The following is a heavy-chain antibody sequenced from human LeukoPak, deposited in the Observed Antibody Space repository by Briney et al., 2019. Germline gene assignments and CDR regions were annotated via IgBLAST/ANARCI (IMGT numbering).Heavy chain of an antibody. Sequence: ASVKVSCKASGGTFSSYAISWVRQAPGQGLEWMGRIIPILGIANYAQKFQGRVTMTRNTSISTAYMELSSLRSEDTAVYYCARAIKVRGVIIFYYWGQGTLVTVSS. J-gene: IGHJ4*02. CDR1: GGTFSSYA. CDR2: IIPILGIA. V-gene: IGHV1-69*04. D-gene: IGHD3-10*01. CDR3: ARAIKVRGVIIFYY.